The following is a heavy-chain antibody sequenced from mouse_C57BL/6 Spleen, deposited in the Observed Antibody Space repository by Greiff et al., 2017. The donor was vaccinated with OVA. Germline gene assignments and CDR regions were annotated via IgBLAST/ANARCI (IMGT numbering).Heavy chain of an antibody. Sequence: EVQRVESGPGLVKPSQSLSLTCSVTGYSITSGYYWNWIRQFPGNKLEWMGYISYDGSNNYNPSLKNRISITRDTSKNQFFLKLNSVTTEDTATYYCARDGITTVVAPFAYWGQGTLVTVSA. CDR3: ARDGITTVVAPFAY. D-gene: IGHD1-1*01. CDR1: GYSITSGYY. J-gene: IGHJ3*01. CDR2: ISYDGSN. V-gene: IGHV3-6*01.